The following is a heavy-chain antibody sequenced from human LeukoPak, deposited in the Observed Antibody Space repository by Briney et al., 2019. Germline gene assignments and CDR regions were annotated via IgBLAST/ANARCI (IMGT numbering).Heavy chain of an antibody. CDR3: AKDSSTSGIAVAGTKEDYYGMDV. CDR2: IKSDGSAT. CDR1: GFTFSTYW. Sequence: PGGSLRLSCAASGFTFSTYWMHWVRQAPGKGLVWVSRIKSDGSATTYADFVKGRFTISRDNSKNSLYLQMNSLRTEDTALYYCAKDSSTSGIAVAGTKEDYYGMDVWGQGTTVTVSS. J-gene: IGHJ6*02. V-gene: IGHV3-74*03. D-gene: IGHD6-19*01.